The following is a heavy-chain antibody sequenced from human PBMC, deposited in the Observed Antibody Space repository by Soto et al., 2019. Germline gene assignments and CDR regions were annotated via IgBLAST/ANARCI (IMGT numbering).Heavy chain of an antibody. D-gene: IGHD3-22*01. CDR2: ISGSGGRT. CDR1: GFTFSSYA. J-gene: IGHJ4*02. Sequence: EVQLLESGGGLVQPGGALRLSCAASGFTFSSYAMSWVRQAPGKGLEWVSAISGSGGRTYYADSVKGRFTISRDNSKNTLDVQMNSLRAEDTAVYYCAAMIVVVMYPDYWGQGTLVTVSS. CDR3: AAMIVVVMYPDY. V-gene: IGHV3-23*01.